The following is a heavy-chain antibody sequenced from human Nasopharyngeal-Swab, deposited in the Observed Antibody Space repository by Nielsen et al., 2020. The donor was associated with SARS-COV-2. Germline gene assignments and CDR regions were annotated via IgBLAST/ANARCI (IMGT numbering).Heavy chain of an antibody. D-gene: IGHD5-12*01. CDR2: INTNTGNP. Sequence: ASVKVSCKASGYTFTSYAMNWVRQAPGQGLEWMGWINTNTGNPTYAQGLTGRFVFSLDTSVSTAYLQISSLKAEDTAVYYCARGDIVATIDWGVHFDYWGQGTLVTVSS. CDR3: ARGDIVATIDWGVHFDY. J-gene: IGHJ4*02. CDR1: GYTFTSYA. V-gene: IGHV7-4-1*02.